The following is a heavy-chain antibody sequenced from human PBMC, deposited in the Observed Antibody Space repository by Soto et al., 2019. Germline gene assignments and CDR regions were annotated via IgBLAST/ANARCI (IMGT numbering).Heavy chain of an antibody. CDR2: MSGSSSTT. CDR1: GLTFSNYA. V-gene: IGHV3-23*01. J-gene: IGHJ5*01. D-gene: IGHD2-15*01. Sequence: GGSLRLSCATSGLTFSNYAMSWVRQAPGGGLEWVSSMSGSSSTTYYADSVRGRFTISRDRSKNTLYLQMSSLRAEDTALYYCAKNQERLLPRVIDSWGQGTLVTVSS. CDR3: AKNQERLLPRVIDS.